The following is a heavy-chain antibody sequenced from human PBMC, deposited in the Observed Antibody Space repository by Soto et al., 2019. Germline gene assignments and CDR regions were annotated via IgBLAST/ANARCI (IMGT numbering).Heavy chain of an antibody. D-gene: IGHD3-3*01. V-gene: IGHV4-34*01. CDR3: ARVRDFRSGYYPYYFDY. CDR1: GGSFSGYY. J-gene: IGHJ4*02. Sequence: QVQLQQWGAGLLKPSETLSLTCAVYGGSFSGYYWSWIRQPPGKGLEWIGEINHSGSTNYNPSLKSRVTISVDTSKNQFSLKLSSVTAADTAVYYCARVRDFRSGYYPYYFDYWGQGTLVTVSS. CDR2: INHSGST.